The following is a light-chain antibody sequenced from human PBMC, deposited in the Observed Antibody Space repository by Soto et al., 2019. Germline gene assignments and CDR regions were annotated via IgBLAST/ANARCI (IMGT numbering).Light chain of an antibody. J-gene: IGKJ5*01. CDR3: QHYNSLPIT. CDR2: DAS. Sequence: DIQMTQSPSSLSASVGDIVTITCQASQDIRFYLNWYQHKTGQAPKLLIYDASQLETGVPSKFSGSGSGTDFTFTINNVQAEDIGTYYCQHYNSLPITFGQGTRLEIK. V-gene: IGKV1-33*01. CDR1: QDIRFY.